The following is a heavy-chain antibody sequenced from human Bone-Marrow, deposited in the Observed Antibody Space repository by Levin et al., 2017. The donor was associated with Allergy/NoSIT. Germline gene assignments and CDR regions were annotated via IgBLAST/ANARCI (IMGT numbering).Heavy chain of an antibody. CDR1: GFSLTSGAVG. CDR2: IYSDDDK. V-gene: IGHV2-5*02. J-gene: IGHJ5*02. CDR3: ARLVGDCVDGFCYSWWFDP. Sequence: SGPTLVKPTQTLTLTCTFSGFSLTSGAVGVAWIRQPPGKALEWLAAIYSDDDKRYSPPLKNRLTITKDTPRNQVVLTMTNMDPVDTGTYFCARLVGDCVDGFCYSWWFDPWGPGTLVTVSS. D-gene: IGHD2-8*02.